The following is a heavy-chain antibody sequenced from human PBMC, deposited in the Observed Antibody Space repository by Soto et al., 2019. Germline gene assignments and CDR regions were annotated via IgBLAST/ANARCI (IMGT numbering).Heavy chain of an antibody. CDR1: GYTFTTFA. V-gene: IGHV1-3*01. J-gene: IGHJ3*02. Sequence: ASVKVSCKASGYTFTTFAMHWVRQAPGQRLEWMGWINAGNGNTKYSQNFQGRVTITRDTSASTAYMELSSLTSEDTAVYYCARAVDTSGYNAFKIWGQGTMVTVSS. CDR2: INAGNGNT. CDR3: ARAVDTSGYNAFKI. D-gene: IGHD3-22*01.